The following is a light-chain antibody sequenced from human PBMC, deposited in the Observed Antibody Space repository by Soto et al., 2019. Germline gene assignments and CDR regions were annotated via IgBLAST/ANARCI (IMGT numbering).Light chain of an antibody. V-gene: IGLV8-61*01. CDR2: HTN. CDR1: SGSVSTNYY. J-gene: IGLJ3*02. CDR3: VLYITGGTWV. Sequence: QTVVTQEPSFSGSPGGTVTLTCGLNSGSVSTNYYPAWYQQTPGQAPRALIYHTNTRSSGVPDRFSGSILGNRAALTISGAQADDESDYYCVLYITGGTWVFGGGTKLTVL.